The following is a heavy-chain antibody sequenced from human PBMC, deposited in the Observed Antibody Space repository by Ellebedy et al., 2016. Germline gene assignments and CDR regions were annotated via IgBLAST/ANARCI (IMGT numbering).Heavy chain of an antibody. CDR3: ARPIVGATGGGDYYYYGMDV. CDR1: GYAFTGYG. D-gene: IGHD1-26*01. V-gene: IGHV1-18*04. J-gene: IGHJ6*02. Sequence: ASVKVSCXASGYAFTGYGISWVRQAPGQGLEWMGWISCYSGDTNYAQKFQGRVTMTTDASTTTAYMELRSLRSDDTAVYFCARPIVGATGGGDYYYYGMDVWGQGTTVTVSS. CDR2: ISCYSGDT.